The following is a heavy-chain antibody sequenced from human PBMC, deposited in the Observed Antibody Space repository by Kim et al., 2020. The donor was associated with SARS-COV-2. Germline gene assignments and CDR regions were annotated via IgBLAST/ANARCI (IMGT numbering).Heavy chain of an antibody. CDR3: ARILGYCTNGVCHFDAFDI. D-gene: IGHD2-8*01. Sequence: GESLKISCKGSGYSFTSYWIGWVRQMPGKGLEWMGIIYPGDSDTRYSPSFQGQVTISADKSISTAYLQWSSLKASDTAMYYCARILGYCTNGVCHFDAFDIWGQGTMVTFSS. V-gene: IGHV5-51*01. CDR1: GYSFTSYW. J-gene: IGHJ3*02. CDR2: IYPGDSDT.